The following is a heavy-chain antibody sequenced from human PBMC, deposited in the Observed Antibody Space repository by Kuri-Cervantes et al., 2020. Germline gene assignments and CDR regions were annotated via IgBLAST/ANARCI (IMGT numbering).Heavy chain of an antibody. Sequence: GGSLRLSCAASGFTFSSYSMNWVRQAPGKGLEWVSYISSSSSTIYYADSVKGRFTISRDNVKNSLYPQMNSLRVEDTAVYYCARDVRLFDIWGQGTMVTVSS. CDR1: GFTFSSYS. CDR2: ISSSSSTI. V-gene: IGHV3-48*01. CDR3: ARDVRLFDI. J-gene: IGHJ3*02.